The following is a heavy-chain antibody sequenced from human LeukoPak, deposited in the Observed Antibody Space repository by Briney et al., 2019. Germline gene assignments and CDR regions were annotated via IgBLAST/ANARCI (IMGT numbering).Heavy chain of an antibody. CDR2: IYYSGST. CDR1: GGSISKYY. CDR3: ARHSRFQQLGSFDY. J-gene: IGHJ4*02. V-gene: IGHV4-59*08. D-gene: IGHD6-13*01. Sequence: SETLSLTCTVSGGSISKYYWSWIRQPPGKGLEWIGYIYYSGSTNYNPSLKSRVTISVDTSKNQFSLKLSSVTAADTAVYYCARHSRFQQLGSFDYSGQGTLVTVSS.